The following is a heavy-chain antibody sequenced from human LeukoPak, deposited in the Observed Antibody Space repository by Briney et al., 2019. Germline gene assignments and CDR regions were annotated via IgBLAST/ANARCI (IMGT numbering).Heavy chain of an antibody. CDR2: IYYSGST. Sequence: PSQTLSLTCTVSGGSISSGGYYWSWIRQHPGKGLEWIGYIYYSGSTYYNPSLKSRVTISVDTSKNQFSLKLSSVTAADTAVYYCARLQVRYYYYGMDVWGQGTTVTVSS. CDR3: ARLQVRYYYYGMDV. CDR1: GGSISSGGYY. V-gene: IGHV4-31*03. J-gene: IGHJ6*02.